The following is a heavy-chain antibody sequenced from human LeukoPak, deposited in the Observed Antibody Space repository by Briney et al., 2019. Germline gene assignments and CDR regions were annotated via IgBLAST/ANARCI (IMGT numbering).Heavy chain of an antibody. J-gene: IGHJ4*02. CDR3: ARGPPLGALDY. CDR2: INHSGST. D-gene: IGHD4-17*01. CDR1: GLSFSSYY. Sequence: SETLTLTCAVYGLSFSSYYLSWIRQPPGKGLEWIGEINHSGSTNYNPSLKSRVTISVDTSKNPFSLKLSSVTAADTAVYYCARGPPLGALDYWGQGTLVTVSS. V-gene: IGHV4-34*01.